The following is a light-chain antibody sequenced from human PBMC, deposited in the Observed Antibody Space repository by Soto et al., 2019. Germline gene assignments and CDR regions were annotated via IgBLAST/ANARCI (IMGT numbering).Light chain of an antibody. Sequence: SALAHPPYVSGSPGQSVTISCTGTSTDFVSYNRVSWYQQPPDTAPKLMIYEASNRPSGVPDRFSGSKSGNTASLTISGLQAADEADYYCSLYTSENTYVFGTGTKV. J-gene: IGLJ1*01. CDR1: STDFVSYNR. CDR3: SLYTSENTYV. CDR2: EAS. V-gene: IGLV2-18*01.